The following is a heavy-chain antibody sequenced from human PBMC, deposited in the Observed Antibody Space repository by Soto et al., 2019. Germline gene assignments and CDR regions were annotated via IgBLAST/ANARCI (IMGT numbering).Heavy chain of an antibody. J-gene: IGHJ6*02. CDR1: GYTFTSYD. D-gene: IGHD1-26*01. V-gene: IGHV1-8*01. Sequence: QVQLVQSGAEVKKPGASVKVSCKASGYTFTSYDINWVRQATGQGLEWMGWMNPNSGNTGYAQKFQGRVTMTRNTSRSTAYMEMSSLRSEDSAVYYCARDLDSGAAEGYYYYYGMDVWGQGTTVTVSS. CDR2: MNPNSGNT. CDR3: ARDLDSGAAEGYYYYYGMDV.